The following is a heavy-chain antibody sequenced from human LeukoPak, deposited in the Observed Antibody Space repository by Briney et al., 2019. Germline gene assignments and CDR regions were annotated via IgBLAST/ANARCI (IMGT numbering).Heavy chain of an antibody. CDR3: ARFKGAVSWLLGGPNWFDP. V-gene: IGHV4-34*01. CDR1: GGSISSYY. Sequence: KPSETLSLTCSVSGGSISSYYWSWIRQPPGKGLEWIGEINHSGSTNYNPSLESRVTISVDTSKNQFSLKLSSVTAADTAVYYCARFKGAVSWLLGGPNWFDPWGQGTLVTVSS. D-gene: IGHD3-22*01. J-gene: IGHJ5*02. CDR2: INHSGST.